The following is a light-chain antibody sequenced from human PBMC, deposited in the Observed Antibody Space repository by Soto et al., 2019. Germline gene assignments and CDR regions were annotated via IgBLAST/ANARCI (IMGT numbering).Light chain of an antibody. CDR2: KAS. Sequence: DIQMTQSPSTLSASVVDRVTITCRASQSISIWLAWYQQKPGKAPNHLIYKASSLESGVPSRFSGSGSGTEFTLTIRSLQPDDFATYYCQQYNSYPLTFGGGTKVEIK. V-gene: IGKV1-5*03. CDR3: QQYNSYPLT. CDR1: QSISIW. J-gene: IGKJ4*01.